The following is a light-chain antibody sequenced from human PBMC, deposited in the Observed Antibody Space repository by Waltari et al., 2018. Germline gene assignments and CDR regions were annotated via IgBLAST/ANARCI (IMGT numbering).Light chain of an antibody. Sequence: VLTQSPAPLSLSPGARATPSCRASHTVHNYLAWYQQKPGQPPSLLIYDASNRATGIPARFSGSGSETDFTLTISSLEPEDFAVYYCQQRNAWPLTFGGGTTVEI. CDR2: DAS. V-gene: IGKV3-11*01. CDR3: QQRNAWPLT. J-gene: IGKJ4*01. CDR1: HTVHNY.